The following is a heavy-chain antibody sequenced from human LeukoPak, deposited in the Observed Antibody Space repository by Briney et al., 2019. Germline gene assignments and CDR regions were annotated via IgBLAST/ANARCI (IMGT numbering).Heavy chain of an antibody. CDR1: GGSFSGYY. CDR2: INHSGST. J-gene: IGHJ6*03. Sequence: SETLSLTCAVYGGSFSGYYWSWIRKPPRKGLEWIGEINHSGSTNYHPSLKSRVTISVDTSKNQFSLKLSSVTAADTAVYYCARGEWQWLGGYYYMDVWGKGTTVTVSS. V-gene: IGHV4-34*01. D-gene: IGHD6-19*01. CDR3: ARGEWQWLGGYYYMDV.